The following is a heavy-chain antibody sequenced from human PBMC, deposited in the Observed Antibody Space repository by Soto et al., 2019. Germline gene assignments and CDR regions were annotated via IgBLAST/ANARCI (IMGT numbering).Heavy chain of an antibody. CDR1: GFNFRSYG. D-gene: IGHD3-10*01. Sequence: QVQMVESGGGVVQSGRSLRLSCATSGFNFRSYGIHWVRQAPGKGLEWVGIIWYDGSNKYYADSVKGRFTISRDNSKNTLYLQMNSLRAEDTAVYYCARDGGSNFDYWGQGTLVTVSS. V-gene: IGHV3-30*19. CDR3: ARDGGSNFDY. CDR2: IWYDGSNK. J-gene: IGHJ4*02.